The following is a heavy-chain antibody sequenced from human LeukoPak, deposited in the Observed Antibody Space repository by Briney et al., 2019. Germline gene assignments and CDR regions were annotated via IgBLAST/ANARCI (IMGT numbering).Heavy chain of an antibody. CDR2: IYYSGST. J-gene: IGHJ3*02. D-gene: IGHD6-13*01. CDR3: ASLYSSSWYDAFDI. V-gene: IGHV4-59*01. CDR1: VGSISSYY. Sequence: PSETLSLTCTVSVGSISSYYWSWLRQPPGKGLEWIGYIYYSGSTNYNPSLTSRVTISVDTSKNQFSLKLSSVTAADTAVYYCASLYSSSWYDAFDIWGQGTMVTVSS.